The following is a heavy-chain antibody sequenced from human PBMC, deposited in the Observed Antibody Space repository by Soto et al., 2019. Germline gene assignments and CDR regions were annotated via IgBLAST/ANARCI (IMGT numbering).Heavy chain of an antibody. CDR2: ISGSGNTI. J-gene: IGHJ5*02. CDR1: GFSFRDYY. V-gene: IGHV3-11*01. CDR3: ARDRLPMVVVVMGWFDP. D-gene: IGHD3-22*01. Sequence: VGSLRLSCAASGFSFRDYYMSWIRQAPGKGLEWISYISGSGNTIYYADSVKGRFIISRDNAKNSLFLQMNSLRADDTAVYYCARDRLPMVVVVMGWFDPCGQRTLVTVSS.